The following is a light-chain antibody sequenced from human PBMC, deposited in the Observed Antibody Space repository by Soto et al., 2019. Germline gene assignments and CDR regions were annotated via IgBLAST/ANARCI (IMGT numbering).Light chain of an antibody. J-gene: IGLJ2*01. Sequence: QSALTQPASVSGSPGQSITISCTGTSSDVGTYNLVSWYQQHPGKAPKLMIYEVTKWPSGVSNRFSGSKSGNTAFLTISGLQAEDEADYYCCAYVGTSVVFGGGTKLTVL. V-gene: IGLV2-23*02. CDR2: EVT. CDR3: CAYVGTSVV. CDR1: SSDVGTYNL.